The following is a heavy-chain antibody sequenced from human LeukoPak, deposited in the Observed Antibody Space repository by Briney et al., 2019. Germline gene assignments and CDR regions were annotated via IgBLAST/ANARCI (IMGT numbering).Heavy chain of an antibody. Sequence: SVTRSRSAYTFTFYAYDLQRQRHAQRQGLEGFTGISGNRDRIGYADSVKDRLTISRDNGKNSLYLQMNSLRAKDTALYYCAKAPLRSLGTGFDYWGQGTLVTVSS. CDR1: TFTFYAYD. J-gene: IGHJ4*02. V-gene: IGHV3-9*01. CDR2: ISGNRDRI. D-gene: IGHD1-1*01. CDR3: AKAPLRSLGTGFDY.